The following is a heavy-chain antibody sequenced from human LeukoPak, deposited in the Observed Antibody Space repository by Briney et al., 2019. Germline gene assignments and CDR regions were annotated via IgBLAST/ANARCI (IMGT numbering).Heavy chain of an antibody. CDR3: TTEVTMIVVVPDY. CDR2: IKSKTDGGTT. Sequence: GGSLRLSCAASGFTFSNAWMSWVRQAPGKGLELVGRIKSKTDGGTTDYAGPVKGRFNISRDDSKNTLYLQMNSLKTEDTAVYYCTTEVTMIVVVPDYWGQGTLVTVSS. CDR1: GFTFSNAW. D-gene: IGHD3-22*01. V-gene: IGHV3-15*01. J-gene: IGHJ4*02.